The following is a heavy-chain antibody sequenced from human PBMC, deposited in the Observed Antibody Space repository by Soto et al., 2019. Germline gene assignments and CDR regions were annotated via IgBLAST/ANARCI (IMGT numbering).Heavy chain of an antibody. CDR3: AREALHSGSYYGWFDP. CDR1: GGTFSSYA. D-gene: IGHD1-26*01. J-gene: IGHJ5*02. V-gene: IGHV1-69*12. Sequence: QVQLVQSGAEVKKPGSSVKVSCKASGGTFSSYATSWVRQAPGQGLEWMGGIIPIFGTANYAQKFQGRVTITADESTSTAYMELSSLRSEDTAVYYCAREALHSGSYYGWFDPWGQGTLVTVSS. CDR2: IIPIFGTA.